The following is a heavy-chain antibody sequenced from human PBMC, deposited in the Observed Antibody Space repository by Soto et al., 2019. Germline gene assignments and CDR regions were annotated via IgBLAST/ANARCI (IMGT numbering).Heavy chain of an antibody. CDR1: GSTFVSYG. J-gene: IGHJ3*01. D-gene: IGHD6-19*01. V-gene: IGHV3-48*02. CDR3: ARYSSADAFDV. Sequence: EVQLVESGGGLVQPGGPLGLPVEASGSTFVSYGMNGAGRLPGKGPEWVSYFSSTTGTIYYADSVKGRFTISRDSAKNSLYLQMNSLRDEDTAVYYCARYSSADAFDVWGQGTMVTVSS. CDR2: FSSTTGTI.